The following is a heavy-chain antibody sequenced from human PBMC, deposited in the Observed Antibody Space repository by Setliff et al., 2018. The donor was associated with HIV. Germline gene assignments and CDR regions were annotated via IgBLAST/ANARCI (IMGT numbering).Heavy chain of an antibody. J-gene: IGHJ6*03. CDR3: ARHSPVTTEDYMDV. Sequence: SETLSLTCTLSGDSVTTPYYWGWIRQPPGKGLEWVGSIYHSGATYYTPSLKSRVTLSVDTSKNQFFLRLTSVSAADTGLYFCARHSPVTTEDYMDVWGKGTTVTVSS. CDR2: IYHSGAT. CDR1: GDSVTTPYY. V-gene: IGHV4-38-2*02. D-gene: IGHD4-17*01.